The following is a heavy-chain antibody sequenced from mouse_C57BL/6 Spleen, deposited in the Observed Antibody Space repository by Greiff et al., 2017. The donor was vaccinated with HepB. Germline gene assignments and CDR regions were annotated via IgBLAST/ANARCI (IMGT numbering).Heavy chain of an antibody. CDR3: ARRAGDTWYFDV. V-gene: IGHV1-22*01. CDR2: INPNNGGT. J-gene: IGHJ1*03. CDR1: GYTFTDYN. Sequence: VQLQQSGPELVKPGASVKMSCKASGYTFTDYNMHWVKQSHGKSLEWIGYINPNNGGTSYNQKFKGKATLTVNKSYSTAYMELRSLTSEDSAVYYCARRAGDTWYFDVWGTGTTVTVSS. D-gene: IGHD2-13*01.